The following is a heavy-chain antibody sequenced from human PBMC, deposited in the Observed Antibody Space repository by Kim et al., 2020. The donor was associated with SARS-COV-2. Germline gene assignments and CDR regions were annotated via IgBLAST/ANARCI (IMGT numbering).Heavy chain of an antibody. CDR2: IDPSDSYT. J-gene: IGHJ3*02. V-gene: IGHV5-10-1*01. CDR3: ARHGGFGEFPTSRPRMDDAFDI. CDR1: GYSFTSYW. Sequence: GESLKISCKGSGYSFTSYWISWVRQMPGKGLEWMGRIDPSDSYTNYSPSFQGHVTISADKSISTAYLQWSSLKASDTAMYYCARHGGFGEFPTSRPRMDDAFDIWGQGTMVTVSS. D-gene: IGHD3-10*01.